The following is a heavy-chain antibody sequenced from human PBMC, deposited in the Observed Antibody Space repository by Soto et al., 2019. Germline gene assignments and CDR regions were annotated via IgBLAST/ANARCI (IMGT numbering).Heavy chain of an antibody. CDR1: GDTVSSNSVA. V-gene: IGHV6-1*01. CDR2: TYYRSRWYS. Sequence: SQTLSLTCVGSGDTVSSNSVAWNWVRQSPSRGLEWLGRTYYRSRWYSDYAVSVRSRIDINADTSKNQVSLQLNSVTPEDTAVYYCARSEEDYDYYYYGMDVWGQGTTVTVSS. J-gene: IGHJ6*02. D-gene: IGHD3-16*01. CDR3: ARSEEDYDYYYYGMDV.